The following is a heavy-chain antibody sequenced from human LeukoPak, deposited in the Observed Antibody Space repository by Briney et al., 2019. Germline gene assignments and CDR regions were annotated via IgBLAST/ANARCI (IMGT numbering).Heavy chain of an antibody. V-gene: IGHV4-34*01. J-gene: IGHJ3*02. CDR3: AKSNGYGLVDI. D-gene: IGHD3-10*01. Sequence: PSETLSLTCAVYGGSFSGYYWSWIRQPPGKGLEWIGEVNHSGSTNYNPSLKSRVTISVDTSKNQFSLKLNSVTAADTAVYYCAKSNGYGLVDIWGQGTMVTVSS. CDR2: VNHSGST. CDR1: GGSFSGYY.